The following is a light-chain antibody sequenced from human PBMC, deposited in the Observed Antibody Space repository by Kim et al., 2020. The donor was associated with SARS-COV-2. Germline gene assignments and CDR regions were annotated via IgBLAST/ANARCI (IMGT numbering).Light chain of an antibody. CDR3: QRYNSVPQA. J-gene: IGKJ1*01. Sequence: ASVGDRVTFTCRASQTISNFLAWFQQKPGMVPKLLIYSASTLHSGVPSRFSGSGSGTHFTLTISSLQPEDVATYYCQRYNSVPQAFGQGTKVDIK. CDR2: SAS. CDR1: QTISNF. V-gene: IGKV1-27*01.